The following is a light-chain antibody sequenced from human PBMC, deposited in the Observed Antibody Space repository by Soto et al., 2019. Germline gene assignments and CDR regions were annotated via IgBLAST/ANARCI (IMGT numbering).Light chain of an antibody. V-gene: IGLV2-14*03. CDR2: DVS. CDR3: SSYTSGSTPHWV. J-gene: IGLJ3*02. Sequence: QSALTQPASVSGSPGQSITISCTGTSSDVGGYNYVSWYQHHPGKAPKLMIYDVSNRLSGVSNRCSGSKSGNTASLTISGLQAEDEADYYCSSYTSGSTPHWVFGGGTKVTVL. CDR1: SSDVGGYNY.